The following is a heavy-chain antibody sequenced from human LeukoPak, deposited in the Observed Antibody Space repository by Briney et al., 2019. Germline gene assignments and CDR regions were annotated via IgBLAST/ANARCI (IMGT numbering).Heavy chain of an antibody. J-gene: IGHJ4*02. CDR2: IYYSGST. V-gene: IGHV4-39*01. CDR1: GGSISSSSYY. CDR3: ARSGGYSYGSFDY. Sequence: SETLSLTCTVSGGSISSSSYYWGWIRQPPGKGLEWIGSIYYSGSTYYNPSLKSRVTISVDTSKNQFSLKLSSVTAADTAVYYCARSGGYSYGSFDYWGQGTLVTVSS. D-gene: IGHD5-18*01.